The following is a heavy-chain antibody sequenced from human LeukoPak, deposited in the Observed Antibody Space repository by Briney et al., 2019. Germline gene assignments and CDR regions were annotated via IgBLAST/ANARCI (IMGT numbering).Heavy chain of an antibody. Sequence: SETLSLTCSVSGASISGYHWSWIRQPPGKGLEWIGQIYYSGSSGSTKYNPSLKSRVTISVDTSKNQFSLKLSSVTAADTAVYYCATLIDGEWLLSGYFDYWGQGTLVTVSS. D-gene: IGHD3-3*01. V-gene: IGHV4-59*08. CDR3: ATLIDGEWLLSGYFDY. J-gene: IGHJ4*02. CDR1: GASISGYH. CDR2: IYYSGSSGST.